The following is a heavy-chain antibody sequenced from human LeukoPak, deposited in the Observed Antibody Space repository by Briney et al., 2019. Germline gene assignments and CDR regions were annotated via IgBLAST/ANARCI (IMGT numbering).Heavy chain of an antibody. V-gene: IGHV4-34*01. Sequence: SETLSLTCAVYGGSFSGYYWSWIRQPPGKGLEWIGEINHSGSTNYNPSLKSRVTISVDTSKNQFSLKLSSVTAADTAVYYCARSPPWRFDYWGQGTLVTVSS. D-gene: IGHD5-12*01. CDR1: GGSFSGYY. J-gene: IGHJ4*02. CDR2: INHSGST. CDR3: ARSPPWRFDY.